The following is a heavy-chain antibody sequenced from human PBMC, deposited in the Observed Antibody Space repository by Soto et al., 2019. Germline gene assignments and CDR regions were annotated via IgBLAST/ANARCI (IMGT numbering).Heavy chain of an antibody. CDR3: ARARIAAAGPDTNWFDP. V-gene: IGHV3-23*01. CDR1: GFTFSSYA. J-gene: IGHJ5*02. CDR2: ISGSGGST. D-gene: IGHD6-13*01. Sequence: HPGGSLTLSCAASGFTFSSYAMSWVRQAPGKGLEWVATISGSGGSTYYADSVKGRFTISRDNSKNTLYLQMNSLRADDTAVCYCARARIAAAGPDTNWFDPWGQGTLVTVSS.